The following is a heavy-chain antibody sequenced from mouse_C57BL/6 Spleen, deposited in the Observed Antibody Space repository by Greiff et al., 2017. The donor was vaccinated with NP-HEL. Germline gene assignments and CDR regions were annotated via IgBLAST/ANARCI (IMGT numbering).Heavy chain of an antibody. CDR1: GFTFSDYG. J-gene: IGHJ4*01. V-gene: IGHV5-17*01. CDR2: ISSGSSTI. CDR3: ARGPRYYAMEY. Sequence: EVQVVESGGGLVKPGGSLKLSCAASGFTFSDYGMHWVRQAPEKGLEWVAYISSGSSTIYYADTVKGRFTISRDNAKNTLFLQMTSLRSEDTAMYYCARGPRYYAMEYWGQGTSVTVSS.